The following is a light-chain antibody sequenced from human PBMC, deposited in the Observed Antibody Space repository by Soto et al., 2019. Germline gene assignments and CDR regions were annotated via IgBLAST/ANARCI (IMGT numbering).Light chain of an antibody. CDR3: QQYNTYWT. V-gene: IGKV1-5*01. J-gene: IGKJ1*01. CDR2: DAS. Sequence: DIQMTQSPSTLSASVGDRVTITCRASQTISSWLAWYQQRPGKAPELLIYDASILQGGVPSRFSGSGSGTEFTLSISSLQPGDFATYYCQQYNTYWTFGQGTKVDIK. CDR1: QTISSW.